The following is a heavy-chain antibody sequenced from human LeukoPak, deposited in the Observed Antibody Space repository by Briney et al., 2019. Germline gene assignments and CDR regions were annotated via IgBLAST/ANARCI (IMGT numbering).Heavy chain of an antibody. CDR3: AKTRLAAALPTFDY. CDR1: GLIFSGSW. J-gene: IGHJ4*02. V-gene: IGHV3-7*03. CDR2: INPGGNKK. D-gene: IGHD6-13*01. Sequence: TGGSLRLSCAASGLIFSGSWMNWVRQAPGKGLEWVATINPGGNKKGVADSVRGRFTISRDDAENSLYLQMNSLRAEDTAVYYCAKTRLAAALPTFDYWGQGTLVTVSS.